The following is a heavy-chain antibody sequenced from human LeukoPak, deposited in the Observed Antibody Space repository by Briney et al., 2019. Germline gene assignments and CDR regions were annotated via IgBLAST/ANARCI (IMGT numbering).Heavy chain of an antibody. CDR2: IYNSGNT. CDR3: ARSGTYYNNWFDP. V-gene: IGHV4-4*07. Sequence: TASETLSLTCTVSGGPISSYYWSWIRQPAGKGLEWIGRIYNSGNTNYNPSLKSRVTISVDTSKNQFSLKLNSVTAADTAVYYCARSGTYYNNWFDPWGQGTLVTVSS. CDR1: GGPISSYY. J-gene: IGHJ5*02. D-gene: IGHD3-10*01.